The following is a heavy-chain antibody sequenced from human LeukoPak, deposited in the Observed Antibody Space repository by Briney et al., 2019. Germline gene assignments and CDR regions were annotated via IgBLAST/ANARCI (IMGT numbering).Heavy chain of an antibody. V-gene: IGHV1-69*05. CDR3: ARDVAIPPPKNYYYMDV. Sequence: SVKVSCKASGGTFSSYAISWVRQAPGQALEWMGRIIPIFGTANYAQKFQGRVTITTDESTSTAYMELSSLRSEDTAVYYCARDVAIPPPKNYYYMDVWGKGTTVTVSS. J-gene: IGHJ6*03. CDR2: IIPIFGTA. CDR1: GGTFSSYA. D-gene: IGHD2-21*01.